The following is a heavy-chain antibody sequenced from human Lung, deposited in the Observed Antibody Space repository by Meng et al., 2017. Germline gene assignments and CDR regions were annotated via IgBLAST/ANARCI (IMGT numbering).Heavy chain of an antibody. D-gene: IGHD1-26*01. CDR3: ARFDISSSGRGDY. V-gene: IGHV4-4*02. CDR2: IFHSGST. J-gene: IGHJ4*02. Sequence: QGPLQESGPGLVKPSGTLSLTCAVSGGSITSSTWWSWVRQTPGKGLEWSGEIFHSGSTNYNPPLESRVTISVDKSKNQFSLKVYSVTAADTATYYCARFDISSSGRGDYWGQGILVTVSS. CDR1: GGSITSSTW.